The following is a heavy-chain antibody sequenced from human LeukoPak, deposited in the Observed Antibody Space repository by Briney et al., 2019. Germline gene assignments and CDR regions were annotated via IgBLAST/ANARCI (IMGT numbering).Heavy chain of an antibody. CDR2: ISGSGGST. D-gene: IGHD3-10*01. CDR1: GFTFSTYA. J-gene: IGHJ4*02. Sequence: GGSLRLSCAPSGFTFSTYAMSWVRQAPGKGLEWVPAISGSGGSTYYADSVKGRFTISRDNSKNTLYLQMNSLGAEDTAVYYCAKGLGKGGYWGQGTLVTVSS. V-gene: IGHV3-23*01. CDR3: AKGLGKGGY.